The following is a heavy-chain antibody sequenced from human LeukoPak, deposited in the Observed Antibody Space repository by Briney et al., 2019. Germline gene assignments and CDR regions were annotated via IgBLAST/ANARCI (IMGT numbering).Heavy chain of an antibody. CDR1: GYTFTSYG. D-gene: IGHD6-13*01. CDR2: ISAYNGNT. CDR3: ARDPLIAAAGTRSVLGFDP. J-gene: IGHJ5*02. V-gene: IGHV1-18*01. Sequence: GASVKVSCKASGYTFTSYGISWVRQAPGRGLEWMGWISAYNGNTNYAQKLQGRVTMTTDTSTSTAYMELSRLRSDDTAVYYCARDPLIAAAGTRSVLGFDPWGQGTLVTVSS.